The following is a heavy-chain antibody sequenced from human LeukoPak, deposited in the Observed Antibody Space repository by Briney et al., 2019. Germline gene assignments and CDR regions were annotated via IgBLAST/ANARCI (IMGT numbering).Heavy chain of an antibody. V-gene: IGHV5-51*01. CDR1: GYSFASYW. D-gene: IGHD3-16*01. CDR3: ARHSPWDYYYYYMDV. Sequence: GESLKISCKGSGYSFASYWIGWVRQMPGKGLEWMGIIYPGDSDTSYSPSFQGQVTISADKSISPAYLQWSSLKASDTAIYYCARHSPWDYYYYYMDVWGKGTTVTVSS. CDR2: IYPGDSDT. J-gene: IGHJ6*03.